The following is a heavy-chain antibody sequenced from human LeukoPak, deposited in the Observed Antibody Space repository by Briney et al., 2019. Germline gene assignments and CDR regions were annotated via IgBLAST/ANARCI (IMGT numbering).Heavy chain of an antibody. CDR3: ARQTGSGLFILP. Sequence: SETLSLTCTVSGGSIGTYYWSWLRQPPGQGLEWIGNIYYSGSTNYNPSLQSRVTISVDTSKNQFSLRLTSVTAADTAVYYCARQTGSGLFILPGGQGTLVTVSS. CDR1: GGSIGTYY. V-gene: IGHV4-59*08. J-gene: IGHJ4*02. D-gene: IGHD3/OR15-3a*01. CDR2: IYYSGST.